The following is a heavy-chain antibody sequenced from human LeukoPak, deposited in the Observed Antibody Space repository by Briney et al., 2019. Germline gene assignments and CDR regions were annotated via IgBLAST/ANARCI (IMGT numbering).Heavy chain of an antibody. Sequence: GGSLRLSCAASGFTFSSYAMSWVRQAPGKGLEWVSAISGSGGSTYYADSVKGRFTISRDNSKNTLYLQMNSLRAEDTAVYYCAKEEEQLPWAGDYFDYWGQGTLVTVSS. D-gene: IGHD6-13*01. CDR2: ISGSGGST. CDR1: GFTFSSYA. V-gene: IGHV3-23*01. J-gene: IGHJ4*02. CDR3: AKEEEQLPWAGDYFDY.